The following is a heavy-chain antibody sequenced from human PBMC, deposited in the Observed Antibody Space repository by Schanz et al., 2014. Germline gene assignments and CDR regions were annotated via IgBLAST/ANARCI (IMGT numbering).Heavy chain of an antibody. D-gene: IGHD3-3*01. CDR2: ISAYNDNT. CDR1: GYTFTNYI. Sequence: QVQLVQSGAEVKKPGASVKVSCKASGYTFTNYIISWVRQAPGQGLEWMGWISAYNDNTNYTQKLQGRVTMTTDTSTSTAYMELRRLRSDDTAVYYCARDFSVYDYSTGYREYYFDYWGQGTLVTVSS. CDR3: ARDFSVYDYSTGYREYYFDY. V-gene: IGHV1-18*04. J-gene: IGHJ4*02.